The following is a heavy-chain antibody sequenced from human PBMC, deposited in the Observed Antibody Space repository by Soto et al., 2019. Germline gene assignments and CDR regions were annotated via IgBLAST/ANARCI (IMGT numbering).Heavy chain of an antibody. Sequence: SETLSLTCTVSGGSISSSSYYWGWIRQPPGKGLEWIGSIYYSGSTYYNPSLKSRVTISVDTSKNQFSLKLSSVTAADTAVYYCACIFSGGYGYGFYSHGMDVWGQGTTVTDAS. D-gene: IGHD5-18*01. J-gene: IGHJ6*02. CDR2: IYYSGST. CDR1: GGSISSSSYY. CDR3: ACIFSGGYGYGFYSHGMDV. V-gene: IGHV4-39*01.